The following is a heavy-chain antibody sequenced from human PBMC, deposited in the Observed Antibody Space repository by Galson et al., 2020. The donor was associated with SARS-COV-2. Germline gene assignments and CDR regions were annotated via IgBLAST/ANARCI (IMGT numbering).Heavy chain of an antibody. CDR2: INQDGSEI. Sequence: GGSLRLSCVASGFTFSSYWMTWVRQAPGKGLEWVANINQDGSEIDYVDSLKGRVTISRVNAKNSLHLRMNSLKAEDTAMYYCARLRGGYDFDYWGQGTLVTVSS. J-gene: IGHJ4*02. D-gene: IGHD3-16*01. V-gene: IGHV3-7*01. CDR1: GFTFSSYW. CDR3: ARLRGGYDFDY.